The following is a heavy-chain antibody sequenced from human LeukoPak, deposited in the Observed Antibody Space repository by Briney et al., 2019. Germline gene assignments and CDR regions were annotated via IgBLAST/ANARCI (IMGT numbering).Heavy chain of an antibody. CDR2: IIPIFGTA. CDR3: ARETRYCSSTSCYAAWGAFDI. CDR1: GGTFSSYA. D-gene: IGHD2-2*01. Sequence: GASVKVSCKASGGTFSSYAISWVRQAPGQGLEWMGGIIPIFGTANYAQKFQGRVTITADESTSTAYMELSSLRSEDTAVYYCARETRYCSSTSCYAAWGAFDIWGQGTMVTVSS. V-gene: IGHV1-69*13. J-gene: IGHJ3*02.